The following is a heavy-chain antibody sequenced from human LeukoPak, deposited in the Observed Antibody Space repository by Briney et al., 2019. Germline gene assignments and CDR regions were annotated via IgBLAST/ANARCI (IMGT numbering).Heavy chain of an antibody. CDR1: GYTFITSG. V-gene: IGHV1-18*01. J-gene: IGHJ4*02. CDR3: VRDRDATPDDVRDY. CDR2: ISPFNGKT. D-gene: IGHD2-21*02. Sequence: ASVKGSCKASGYTFITSGITWVRQAPGHGLKWMGWISPFNGKTRFAEEFQDRLTMTTDTPTRTAYMVLRSLRSDDTAVYYCVRDRDATPDDVRDYWGQGTLVTVSS.